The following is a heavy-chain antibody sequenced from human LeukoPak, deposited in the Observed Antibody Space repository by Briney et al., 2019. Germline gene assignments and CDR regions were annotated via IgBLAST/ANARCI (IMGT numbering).Heavy chain of an antibody. CDR3: ARERRGGLSANLGVLFASYYTYYYMDV. Sequence: ASVKVSCKAPGNTFTMYNIHWVRQAPGQGLEWMGLINPSDGATTYTQKFQGRVTMTRDMSTTTVYMDLRSLRSEDTAVYFCARERRGGLSANLGVLFASYYTYYYMDVWGRGTTVTVSS. CDR1: GNTFTMYN. J-gene: IGHJ6*03. D-gene: IGHD3-16*01. CDR2: INPSDGAT. V-gene: IGHV1-46*01.